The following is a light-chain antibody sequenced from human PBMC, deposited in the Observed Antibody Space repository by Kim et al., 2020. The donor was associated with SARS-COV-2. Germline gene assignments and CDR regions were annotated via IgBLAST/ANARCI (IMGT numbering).Light chain of an antibody. V-gene: IGKV1-5*03. Sequence: LYASVGDRVTITCRASQTFSNWLAWYQQQPGRAPKLLIYKASSLESGVPSRFSGSVSGTEFTLTISSLQPDYFATYYCQEYSSWTFGQGTKVDIK. CDR3: QEYSSWT. CDR2: KAS. CDR1: QTFSNW. J-gene: IGKJ1*01.